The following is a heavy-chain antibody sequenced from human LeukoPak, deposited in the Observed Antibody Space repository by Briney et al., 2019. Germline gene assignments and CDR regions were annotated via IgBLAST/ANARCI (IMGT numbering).Heavy chain of an antibody. CDR1: GGSISSYY. D-gene: IGHD1-26*01. CDR3: ASGELLGGFDY. J-gene: IGHJ4*02. V-gene: IGHV4-59*01. CDR2: IYYSGST. Sequence: PSETLSLTCSVSGGSISSYYWSWIRQPPGKGLEWIGYIYYSGSTNYNPSLKSRVTISVDTSKNQFSLKLSSVTAADTAVYYCASGELLGGFDYWGQGTLVTVSS.